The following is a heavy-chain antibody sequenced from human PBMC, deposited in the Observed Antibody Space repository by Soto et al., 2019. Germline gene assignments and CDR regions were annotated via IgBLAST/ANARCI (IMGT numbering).Heavy chain of an antibody. CDR3: ARDDYGDRYDY. CDR1: EFTVSSNY. CDR2: IYSGGST. Sequence: GGSLRLSCAASEFTVSSNYMSWVRQAPGKGLEWVSVIYSGGSTYYADSVKGRFTISRDNSKNTLYLQMNSLRAEDTAVYYCARDDYGDRYDYWGQGTLVTVSS. V-gene: IGHV3-53*01. J-gene: IGHJ4*02. D-gene: IGHD4-17*01.